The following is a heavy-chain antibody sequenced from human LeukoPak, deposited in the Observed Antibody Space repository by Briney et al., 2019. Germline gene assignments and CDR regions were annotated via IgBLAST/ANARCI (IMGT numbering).Heavy chain of an antibody. V-gene: IGHV4-4*02. CDR1: GGSISNTNW. CDR3: SRENGAFSPFGY. Sequence: SGTLSLTCGVSGGSISNTNWWSWVRQPPGQGLEWIGEISLAGLTHYNPSLESRVTVSLDKSKNQLSLNLTSVTAADTAVYYCSRENGAFSPFGYWGQGTLVTVSS. J-gene: IGHJ4*02. CDR2: ISLAGLT. D-gene: IGHD2-8*01.